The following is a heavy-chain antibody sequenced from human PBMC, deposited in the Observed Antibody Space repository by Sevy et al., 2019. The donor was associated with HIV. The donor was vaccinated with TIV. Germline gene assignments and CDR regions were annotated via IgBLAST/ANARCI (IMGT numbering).Heavy chain of an antibody. Sequence: GGSLRLSCAASGFTFSSYAMSWVRQAPGKGLEWVSAISGIGGSTYYADSVKGRFTISRDNSKNTLYLQMNSLRAEDTAVYYCAKPLVVTTTRESDYWGQGTLVTVSS. V-gene: IGHV3-23*01. CDR2: ISGIGGST. D-gene: IGHD2-21*02. CDR3: AKPLVVTTTRESDY. J-gene: IGHJ4*02. CDR1: GFTFSSYA.